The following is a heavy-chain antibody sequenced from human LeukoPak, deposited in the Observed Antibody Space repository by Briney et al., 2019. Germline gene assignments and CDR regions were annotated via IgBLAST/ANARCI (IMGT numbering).Heavy chain of an antibody. CDR3: ARPSDMSGTTLHWYLDL. CDR2: IYPGDSDT. CDR1: GYSFTNYW. J-gene: IGHJ2*01. V-gene: IGHV5-51*01. D-gene: IGHD1-7*01. Sequence: GESLKISCKGSGYSFTNYWIGWVRQMPGKGLEWMGIIYPGDSDTRYSPSFQGQVTISADKSASTTYLQWSSLKASDTAMYFCARPSDMSGTTLHWYLDLWGRDTPLTVSS.